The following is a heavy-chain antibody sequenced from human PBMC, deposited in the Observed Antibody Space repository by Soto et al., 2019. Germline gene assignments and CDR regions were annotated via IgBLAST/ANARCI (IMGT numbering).Heavy chain of an antibody. CDR2: IDPKSGDT. V-gene: IGHV1-2*02. Sequence: ASVKVSCQASGYTFTENQIHWLRRAPGQRLEWMGRIDPKSGDTTFAQTSQGRVTMTRXTXXNXXXMXLXXLTXDXTAIYCSARRQLRDYIRWRFDPCGQGTMVTVP. D-gene: IGHD3-16*01. CDR1: GYTFTENQ. J-gene: IGHJ5*02. CDR3: ARRQLRDYIRWRFDP.